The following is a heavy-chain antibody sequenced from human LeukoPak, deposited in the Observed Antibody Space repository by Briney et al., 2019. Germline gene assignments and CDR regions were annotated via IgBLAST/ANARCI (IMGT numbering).Heavy chain of an antibody. J-gene: IGHJ3*02. V-gene: IGHV3-21*01. CDR3: ARASLRAVYYDFWSGYSPDAFDI. CDR1: GFTFNRYG. CDR2: ISSSSSYI. D-gene: IGHD3-3*01. Sequence: PGGSLRLSCAASGFTFNRYGMHWVRQAPGKGLEWVSSISSSSSYIYYADSVKGRFTISRDNAKNSLYLQMNSLRAEDTAVYYCARASLRAVYYDFWSGYSPDAFDIWGQGTMVTVSS.